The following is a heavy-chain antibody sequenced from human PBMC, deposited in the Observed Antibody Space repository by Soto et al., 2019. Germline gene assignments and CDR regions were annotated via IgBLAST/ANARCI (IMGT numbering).Heavy chain of an antibody. Sequence: SVKVSCKASGGGNVRDYRTTWVRRAPGQGLEWMGGIIPKGGSANYAQNFQGRVTVTGDKSTNTVYMELSSLRSEDTAVYYCARVPPPESNYEGIYFDYWGQGTLVTVSS. D-gene: IGHD4-4*01. CDR1: GGGNVRDYR. V-gene: IGHV1-69*06. CDR2: IIPKGGSA. CDR3: ARVPPPESNYEGIYFDY. J-gene: IGHJ4*02.